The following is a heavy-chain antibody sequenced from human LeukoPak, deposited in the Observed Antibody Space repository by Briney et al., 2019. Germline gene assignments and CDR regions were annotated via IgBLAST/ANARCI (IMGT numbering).Heavy chain of an antibody. D-gene: IGHD3-9*01. V-gene: IGHV3-33*01. Sequence: PGGSLRLSCAASGFTFSSYGMHWVRQAPGKGLEWVAVIWYDGSNKYYADSVKGRFTISRDNSKNTLYLQMNSLRAEDTAVYCCARVAYDILTGRSPLLGYYYYMDVWGKGTTVTVSS. CDR2: IWYDGSNK. J-gene: IGHJ6*03. CDR3: ARVAYDILTGRSPLLGYYYYMDV. CDR1: GFTFSSYG.